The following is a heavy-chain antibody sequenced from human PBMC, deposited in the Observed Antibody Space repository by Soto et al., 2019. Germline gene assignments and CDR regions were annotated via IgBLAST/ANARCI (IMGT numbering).Heavy chain of an antibody. CDR2: ITSSGSTI. CDR3: ARENEQWVAADN. J-gene: IGHJ4*02. Sequence: GGSMLLSSASSGFPFSNYYMILLRKAPGKGLEWVSYITSSGSTIYYADSVKGRFTISRDNAKNSLYLQMNSLRAEDTAVYYCARENEQWVAADNWGQGTPVNVAS. D-gene: IGHD6-19*01. CDR1: GFPFSNYY. V-gene: IGHV3-11*01.